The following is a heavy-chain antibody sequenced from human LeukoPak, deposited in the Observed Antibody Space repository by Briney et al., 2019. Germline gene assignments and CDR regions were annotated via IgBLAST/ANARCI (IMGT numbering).Heavy chain of an antibody. CDR1: GFTVGNNY. Sequence: PGGSLRLSCAASGFTVGNNYMNRVRHAPGKGLELVSLIFSHGETSYADSVKGRFTISRDNSKNTLYLQMNGLRVEDTAVYYCARDPPAVSINTYAWGQGTLVTVSS. J-gene: IGHJ4*02. CDR2: IFSHGET. V-gene: IGHV3-66*01. D-gene: IGHD2-8*01. CDR3: ARDPPAVSINTYA.